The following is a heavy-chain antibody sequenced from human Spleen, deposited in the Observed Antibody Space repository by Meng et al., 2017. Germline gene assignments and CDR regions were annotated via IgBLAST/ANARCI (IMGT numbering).Heavy chain of an antibody. CDR1: GYTFIGHY. D-gene: IGHD6-19*01. J-gene: IGHJ4*02. Sequence: QVQVVESGAVVKKPRASVNGSCKASGYTFIGHYIHWVRQAPGQGLEWVGRSNPNTGGTNYAQKFQGRVTMTRDTYVSTAYMELGSLRSDDTAVYYCAREGYNTGWTYFDYWGQGTLVTVSS. CDR3: AREGYNTGWTYFDY. CDR2: SNPNTGGT. V-gene: IGHV1-2*06.